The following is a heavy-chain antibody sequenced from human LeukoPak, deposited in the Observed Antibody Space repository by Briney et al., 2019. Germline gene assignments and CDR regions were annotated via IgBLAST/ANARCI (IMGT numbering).Heavy chain of an antibody. CDR1: GFSFSSFS. CDR3: ARGATDTTRWFDP. V-gene: IGHV3-21*01. J-gene: IGHJ5*02. D-gene: IGHD1-7*01. Sequence: GGSLRLSCAASGFSFSSFSMNWVRQAPGKGLEWVSYISGGSSFTYYVDSVKGRFTISRDNAKNSLYLQMNSLRAEDTAVYYCARGATDTTRWFDPWGQGTLVTVSS. CDR2: ISGGSSFT.